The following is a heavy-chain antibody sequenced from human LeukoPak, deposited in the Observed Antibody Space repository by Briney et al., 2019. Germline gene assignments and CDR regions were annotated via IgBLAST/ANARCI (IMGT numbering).Heavy chain of an antibody. Sequence: SETLSLTCTVSGGSISSSSYYWGWIRQPPGKGLEWIGSVYYSGSTYYNPSLKSRLTISVDTSKNQFSLNLSSVTAADTAVYYCTTEPRPRDGYPSMYYFDYWGQGTLVTVSS. CDR3: TTEPRPRDGYPSMYYFDY. J-gene: IGHJ4*02. CDR1: GGSISSSSYY. V-gene: IGHV4-39*07. CDR2: VYYSGST. D-gene: IGHD5-24*01.